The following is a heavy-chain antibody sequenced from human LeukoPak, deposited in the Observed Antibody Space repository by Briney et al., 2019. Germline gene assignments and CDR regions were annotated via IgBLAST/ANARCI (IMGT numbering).Heavy chain of an antibody. CDR1: GFTFSNYA. Sequence: SGGSLRLSCAASGFTFSNYARRWVRQAPGKGLEWVSGISGSGDSTYYADSVKGRFTICRDKSKNTLYLQMNSLRAEDTAVYYCARRSGIAVAGAFDYWGQGTLVTVSS. CDR3: ARRSGIAVAGAFDY. D-gene: IGHD6-19*01. CDR2: ISGSGDST. J-gene: IGHJ4*02. V-gene: IGHV3-23*01.